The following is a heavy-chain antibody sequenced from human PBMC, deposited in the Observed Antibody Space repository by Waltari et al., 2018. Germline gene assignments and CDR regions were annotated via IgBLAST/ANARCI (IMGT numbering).Heavy chain of an antibody. J-gene: IGHJ4*02. CDR3: ARDPLGVAAAGSFVFDY. D-gene: IGHD6-13*01. V-gene: IGHV4-39*07. CDR1: GGSISSSSYY. Sequence: QLQLQESGPGLVKPSETLSLTCTVSGGSISSSSYYWGWIRQPPGKGREWIGRIYYSGSTHYNPSLKSRVTISVDTSKNQFSLKLRSVTAADTAVYYCARDPLGVAAAGSFVFDYWGQGTLVTVSS. CDR2: IYYSGST.